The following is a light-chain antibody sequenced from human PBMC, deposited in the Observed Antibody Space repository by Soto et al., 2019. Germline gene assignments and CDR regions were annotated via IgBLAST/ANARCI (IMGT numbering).Light chain of an antibody. CDR2: DVN. CDR3: TSYASGSSHVV. Sequence: QSALTQPASVSGSPGQSITLSCTGTSSDIGGYDYVSWYQRHPGKAPKLIIYDVNNRPSGVSNRFSGSKSGNTASLTISGLQAEDEADYYCTSYASGSSHVVFGGETNITVL. V-gene: IGLV2-14*01. J-gene: IGLJ2*01. CDR1: SSDIGGYDY.